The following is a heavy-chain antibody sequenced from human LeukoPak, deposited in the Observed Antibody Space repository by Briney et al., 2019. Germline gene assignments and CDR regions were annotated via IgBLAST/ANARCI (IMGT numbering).Heavy chain of an antibody. Sequence: GRSLRLSCAASGFTFSRHGMHWVRQAPGKGLEWVAVIGDTGRAKYCADSVEGRFTASRDNFKNTLYLEMNSLRYDDTALYYCAREAAWGNWYFDHWGRGTLVTVSS. D-gene: IGHD3-16*01. V-gene: IGHV3-33*08. CDR2: IGDTGRAK. J-gene: IGHJ2*01. CDR3: AREAAWGNWYFDH. CDR1: GFTFSRHG.